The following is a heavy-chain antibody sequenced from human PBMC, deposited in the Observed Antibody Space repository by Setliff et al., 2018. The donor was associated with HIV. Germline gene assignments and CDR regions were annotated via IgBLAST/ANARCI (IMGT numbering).Heavy chain of an antibody. D-gene: IGHD5-18*01. CDR2: IYPGDSDT. CDR1: GYSFTTYW. CDR3: ARQGFAYGYPGDFQH. V-gene: IGHV5-51*01. J-gene: IGHJ1*01. Sequence: PGESLKISCKAFGYSFTTYWIGWVRQMPGKGLEWMGIIYPGDSDTRYSPSFQGQVTISADKSISTAYLQWSSLKASDTAMYYCARQGFAYGYPGDFQHWGQGTLVTVSS.